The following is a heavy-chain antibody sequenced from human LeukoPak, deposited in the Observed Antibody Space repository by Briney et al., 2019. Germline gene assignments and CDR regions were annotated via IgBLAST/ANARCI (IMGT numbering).Heavy chain of an antibody. J-gene: IGHJ4*02. CDR2: IYYSGST. CDR3: ARGAVRTGTDY. D-gene: IGHD1-1*01. Sequence: SETLSLTCTVSGGSISSYYWSWIRQPPGKGLEWIGCIYYSGSTNYNPSLKSRVTISVDTSKNQFSLKLSSVTAADTAVYYCARGAVRTGTDYWGQGTLVTVSS. V-gene: IGHV4-59*01. CDR1: GGSISSYY.